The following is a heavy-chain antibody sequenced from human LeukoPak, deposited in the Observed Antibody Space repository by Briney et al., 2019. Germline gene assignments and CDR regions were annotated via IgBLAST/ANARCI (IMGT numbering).Heavy chain of an antibody. J-gene: IGHJ5*02. D-gene: IGHD6-13*01. CDR1: GYTFTSYY. CDR2: INPSGGST. V-gene: IGHV1-46*01. Sequence: ASVKVSCKASGYTFTSYYMHWVRQAPGQGLEWMGIINPSGGSTSYAQKFQGRVTMTSDTPISTAYMELSRLRSDATAVYYCARDARRIAAAGTPSWFDPWGQGTLVTVSS. CDR3: ARDARRIAAAGTPSWFDP.